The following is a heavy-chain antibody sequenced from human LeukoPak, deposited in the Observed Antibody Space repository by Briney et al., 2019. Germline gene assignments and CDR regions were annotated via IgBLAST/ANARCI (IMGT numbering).Heavy chain of an antibody. J-gene: IGHJ4*02. D-gene: IGHD6-6*01. CDR2: IYYSGST. Sequence: PSETLSLTCTVSGVSISSYYWSWIRQPPGKGLEWIGYIYYSGSTNYNPSLKSRVTISVDTSKNQFSLRLSSVTAADTAVYYCARHRAYSSSSPFDYWGQGTLVTVSS. CDR3: ARHRAYSSSSPFDY. CDR1: GVSISSYY. V-gene: IGHV4-59*08.